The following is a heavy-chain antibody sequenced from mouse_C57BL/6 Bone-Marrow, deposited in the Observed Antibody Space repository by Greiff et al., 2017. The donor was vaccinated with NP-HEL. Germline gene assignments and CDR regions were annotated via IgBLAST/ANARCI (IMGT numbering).Heavy chain of an antibody. V-gene: IGHV1-81*01. Sequence: QVQLQQSGAELARPGASVKLSCKASGYTFTSYGISWVKQRTGQGLEWIGEIYPRSGNTYYNEEFKGKATLTADKSSSTAYMELRSLTSEDSAVYFCARNYGRYYYAMDYWGQGTSVTVSS. CDR1: GYTFTSYG. CDR3: ARNYGRYYYAMDY. J-gene: IGHJ4*01. D-gene: IGHD1-1*02. CDR2: IYPRSGNT.